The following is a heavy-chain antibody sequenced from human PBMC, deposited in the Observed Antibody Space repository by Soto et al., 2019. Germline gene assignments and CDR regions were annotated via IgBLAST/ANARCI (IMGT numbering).Heavy chain of an antibody. CDR1: GFTFSSYG. Sequence: QVQLVESGGVVVQPGRSLRLSCVASGFTFSSYGMHWVRQAPGKGLEWVAVIYYDGSNEYYADSVKGRFTISRDNSKNTLYLQMNSLRAEDTAVYYCARDYSSTSYGFDSWGQGTLVTVSS. CDR3: ARDYSSTSYGFDS. CDR2: IYYDGSNE. J-gene: IGHJ4*02. V-gene: IGHV3-33*01. D-gene: IGHD6-13*01.